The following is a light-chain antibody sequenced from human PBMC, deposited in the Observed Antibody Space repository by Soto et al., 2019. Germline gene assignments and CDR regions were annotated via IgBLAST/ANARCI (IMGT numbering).Light chain of an antibody. CDR3: QQRSSWPGT. CDR1: QSVSRY. Sequence: EIVLTQSPATLSLSPGERATLSCRARQSVSRYLAWYQQRPGQPPRLLISDASNRGTGIPARFSGSGSGTDFTLTINSVVPADFAVYCCQQRSSWPGTFGPGTRVDIK. V-gene: IGKV3-11*01. J-gene: IGKJ3*01. CDR2: DAS.